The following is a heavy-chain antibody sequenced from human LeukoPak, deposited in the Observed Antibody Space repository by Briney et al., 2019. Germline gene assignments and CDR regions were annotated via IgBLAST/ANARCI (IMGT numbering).Heavy chain of an antibody. CDR1: GGSISSYY. CDR3: ARDPRGFKWFDP. CDR2: IYYSGST. V-gene: IGHV4-59*01. D-gene: IGHD3-10*01. J-gene: IGHJ5*02. Sequence: PSETLSLTCTVSGGSISSYYWSWIRQPPGKGLEWIGYIYYSGSTNYNPSLKSRVTISVDTSKNQFSLKLSSVTAADTAVYYCARDPRGFKWFDPWGQGTLVTVSS.